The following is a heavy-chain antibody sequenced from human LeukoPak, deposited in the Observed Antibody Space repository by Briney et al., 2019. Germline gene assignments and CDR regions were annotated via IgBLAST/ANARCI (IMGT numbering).Heavy chain of an antibody. CDR3: ARTTEGGYTYDYFYYYYMDV. J-gene: IGHJ6*03. CDR1: GGSISSYY. D-gene: IGHD5-18*01. Sequence: SETLSLTCSVSGGSISSYYWSWIRQPPGRGLEWIGYIYYSGSTNYNPSLKSRVTISVDTSKNQFSLKLSSVTAADTAVYYCARTTEGGYTYDYFYYYYMDVWGKGTTVTISS. V-gene: IGHV4-59*01. CDR2: IYYSGST.